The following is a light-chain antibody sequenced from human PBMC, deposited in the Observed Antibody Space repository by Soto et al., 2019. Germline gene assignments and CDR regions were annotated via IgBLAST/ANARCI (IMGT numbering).Light chain of an antibody. V-gene: IGLV2-14*03. J-gene: IGLJ2*01. CDR1: SSDVGDFNY. CDR3: SSYSSSSTLVV. CDR2: DVT. Sequence: QSVLTQPASVSGSPGRSVTISCTGSSSDVGDFNYVSWYQHLPGRAPKLIIYDVTNRPSGISYRFSASKSGRTASLPISGLQAEDVADYYCSSYSSSSTLVVFGGGPKLTVL.